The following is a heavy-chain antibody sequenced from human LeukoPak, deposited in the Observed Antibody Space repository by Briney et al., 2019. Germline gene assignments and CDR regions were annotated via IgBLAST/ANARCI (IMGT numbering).Heavy chain of an antibody. Sequence: PGGSLRLSCAASGFTFSSYEMNWVRQAPGKGLEWVSYISSSGSAIYYADSVKGRFTISRDNAKNSLYLQMNSLRAEDTAVYYCARVGIVVVPAAKGAYYYYYYYMDVWGKGTTVTISS. CDR2: ISSSGSAI. D-gene: IGHD2-2*01. CDR3: ARVGIVVVPAAKGAYYYYYYYMDV. CDR1: GFTFSSYE. V-gene: IGHV3-48*03. J-gene: IGHJ6*03.